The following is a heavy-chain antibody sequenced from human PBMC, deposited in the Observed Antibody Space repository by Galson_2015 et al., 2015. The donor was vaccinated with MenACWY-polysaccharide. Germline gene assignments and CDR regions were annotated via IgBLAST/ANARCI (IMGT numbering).Heavy chain of an antibody. CDR1: GYTFASYD. V-gene: IGHV1-8*01. CDR2: VKPNSGNS. Sequence: VMAGGKAAGYTFASYDINWGRQSTGQGHERMGWVKPNSGNSGYAQKFQGRVTRTRINTISIAYSEQSSLRSEDTAVYYCARGGKYYYDSSGYLNWFDPWGQGTLVLVSS. D-gene: IGHD3-22*01. J-gene: IGHJ5*02. CDR3: ARGGKYYYDSSGYLNWFDP.